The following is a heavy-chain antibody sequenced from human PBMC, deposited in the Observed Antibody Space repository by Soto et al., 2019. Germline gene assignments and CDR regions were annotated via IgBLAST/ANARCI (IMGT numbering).Heavy chain of an antibody. CDR1: GGSISSGGYS. Sequence: SETLSLTCAVSGGSISSGGYSWSWIRQPPGKGLEWIGYIYYSGSTYYNPSLKSRVTISVDRSKNQFSLKLTSVTAADTAVYFCARLVYWSGGTCYLEYNFDYWGQGTLVTVSS. D-gene: IGHD2-15*01. J-gene: IGHJ4*02. V-gene: IGHV4-30-2*01. CDR3: ARLVYWSGGTCYLEYNFDY. CDR2: IYYSGST.